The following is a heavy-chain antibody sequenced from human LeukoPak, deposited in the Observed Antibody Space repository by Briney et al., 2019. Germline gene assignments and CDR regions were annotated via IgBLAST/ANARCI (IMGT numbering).Heavy chain of an antibody. CDR1: GYNFTNDW. V-gene: IGHV5-51*01. CDR2: IYPGDYDS. CDR3: ARMTSDWYLDY. J-gene: IGHJ4*02. D-gene: IGHD6-19*01. Sequence: GESLKISCKGSGYNFTNDWIAWVRQMPGRGLEWMGIIYPGDYDSRYSLSFEGQVTISADKFINTAYLRWSSLKASDTAMYYCARMTSDWYLDYWGQGTLVTVSS.